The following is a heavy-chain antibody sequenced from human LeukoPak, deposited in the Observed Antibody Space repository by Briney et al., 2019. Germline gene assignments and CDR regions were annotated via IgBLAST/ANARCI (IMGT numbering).Heavy chain of an antibody. CDR1: GGTFSTHA. Sequence: SVKVSCKASGGTFSTHAISWVRQAPGQGLEWMGGIIPIFGTTNCAQKFQGRVTITADKSTSTAYMELNSLRSEDTAVYYCARDPAYSSAYWGQGTLVTVSS. D-gene: IGHD6-25*01. J-gene: IGHJ4*02. CDR2: IIPIFGTT. V-gene: IGHV1-69*06. CDR3: ARDPAYSSAY.